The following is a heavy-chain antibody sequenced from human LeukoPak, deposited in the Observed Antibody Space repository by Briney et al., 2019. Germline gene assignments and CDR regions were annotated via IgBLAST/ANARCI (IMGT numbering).Heavy chain of an antibody. CDR2: IYSGGST. CDR3: ARARGHDYGDYYFDY. Sequence: GGSLRLSCAASGFTVSSNYMSWVRQAPGKGLEWVSVIYSGGSTYYADSVKGRFTISRDNSKNTLYLQMNSLRAEDTAVYYCARARGHDYGDYYFDYWGQGTLVTVSS. J-gene: IGHJ4*02. CDR1: GFTVSSNY. D-gene: IGHD4-17*01. V-gene: IGHV3-53*01.